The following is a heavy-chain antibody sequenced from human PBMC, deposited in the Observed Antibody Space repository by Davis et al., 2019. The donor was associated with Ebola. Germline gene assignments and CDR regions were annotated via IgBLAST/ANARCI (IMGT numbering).Heavy chain of an antibody. J-gene: IGHJ5*02. Sequence: ASSVTVSCKASGYTFTGYYMHWVRQAPGQGLEWMGWINPNSGGTNYAQKFQGWVTMTRDTSISTAYMELSRLRSDDTAVYYCARERSGTSNWFDPWGQGTLVTVSS. CDR3: ARERSGTSNWFDP. CDR2: INPNSGGT. CDR1: GYTFTGYY. D-gene: IGHD1-26*01. V-gene: IGHV1-2*04.